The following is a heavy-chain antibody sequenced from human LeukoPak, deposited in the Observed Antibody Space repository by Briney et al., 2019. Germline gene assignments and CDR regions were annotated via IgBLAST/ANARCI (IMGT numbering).Heavy chain of an antibody. V-gene: IGHV3-30*03. Sequence: PGGSLRLSCAPSGFTFSRHGMHRVRQAPGKGLEWVAIISSDGSRKYYAHSVEGRFTISRDNSKNTLYLQMDSLRAEDTAVYYCARDRAWNYFDYWGQGTLVTVAS. D-gene: IGHD3-3*01. CDR1: GFTFSRHG. CDR2: ISSDGSRK. CDR3: ARDRAWNYFDY. J-gene: IGHJ4*02.